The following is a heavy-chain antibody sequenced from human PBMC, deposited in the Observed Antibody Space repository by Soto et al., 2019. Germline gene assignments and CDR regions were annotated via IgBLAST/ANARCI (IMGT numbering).Heavy chain of an antibody. D-gene: IGHD3-22*01. Sequence: GGSLRLSCSASGFTFSSYAMHWVRQAPGKGLEYVSAISSNGGSTYYADSVKGRFTISRDNSKNTLYLQMSSLRAEDTAVYYCVKVPGDSSVSYFDYWGQGTLVTVSS. CDR3: VKVPGDSSVSYFDY. J-gene: IGHJ4*02. CDR1: GFTFSSYA. CDR2: ISSNGGST. V-gene: IGHV3-64D*06.